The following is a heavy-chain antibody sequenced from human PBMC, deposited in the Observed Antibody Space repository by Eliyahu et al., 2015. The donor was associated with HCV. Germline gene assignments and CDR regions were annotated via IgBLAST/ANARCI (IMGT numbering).Heavy chain of an antibody. D-gene: IGHD2-8*01. Sequence: QVHLVESGGGVVQPGRSLRLSCEASGFIFXDFAMHWFRQAPGKGLEWVAVISYEGSNRDYADSVKGRFTVSRDNSKNTLYLQMNSLRTDDTAVYHCARDQPNPNGYFLLDASDVWGQGTRVSVSS. CDR3: ARDQPNPNGYFLLDASDV. CDR1: GFIFXDFA. CDR2: ISYEGSNR. J-gene: IGHJ3*01. V-gene: IGHV3-30-3*01.